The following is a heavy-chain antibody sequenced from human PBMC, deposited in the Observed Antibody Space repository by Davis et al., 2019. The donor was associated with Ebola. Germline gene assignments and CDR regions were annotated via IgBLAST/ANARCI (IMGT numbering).Heavy chain of an antibody. Sequence: GESLKISCAASGFTFSSYAMHWVRQAPGKGLEYVSAISSNGGSTYYADSVKGRFTISRDNSKNTLYLQMNSLRAEDTAVYYCANDDYIWGKSDYWGQGTLVTVSS. CDR3: ANDDYIWGKSDY. CDR1: GFTFSSYA. CDR2: ISSNGGST. J-gene: IGHJ4*02. D-gene: IGHD3-16*01. V-gene: IGHV3-64*04.